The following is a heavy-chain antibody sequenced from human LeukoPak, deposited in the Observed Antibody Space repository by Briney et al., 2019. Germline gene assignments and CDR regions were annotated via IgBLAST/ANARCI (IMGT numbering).Heavy chain of an antibody. CDR3: AKDGDAGSSSWYYRIRMGY. CDR1: GGSISSGSYY. V-gene: IGHV4-61*02. Sequence: SETLSLTCTVSGGSISSGSYYWSWIRQPAGKGLEWIGRIYTSGSTNYNPSLKSRVTISVDTSKNQFSLKLSSVTAADTAVYYCAKDGDAGSSSWYYRIRMGYWGQGTLVTVSS. D-gene: IGHD6-13*01. J-gene: IGHJ4*02. CDR2: IYTSGST.